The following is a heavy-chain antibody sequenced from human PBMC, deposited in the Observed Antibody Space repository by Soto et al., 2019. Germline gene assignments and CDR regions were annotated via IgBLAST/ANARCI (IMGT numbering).Heavy chain of an antibody. D-gene: IGHD2-15*01. V-gene: IGHV3-30*04. CDR3: AGGDNYYALGV. Sequence: QLQLVESGGGVVQPGRSLRLSCAASASTFSNYIMHWLRQAPGKGLEWVAFISYDGSNSNYADFVEGRFTISRDNPKNMLYLQLSSLRPDDTAVYYCAGGDNYYALGVWGQGTTVTVSS. J-gene: IGHJ6*02. CDR1: ASTFSNYI. CDR2: ISYDGSNS.